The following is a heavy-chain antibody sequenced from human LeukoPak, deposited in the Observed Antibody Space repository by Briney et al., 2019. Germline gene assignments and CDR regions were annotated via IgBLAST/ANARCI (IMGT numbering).Heavy chain of an antibody. CDR3: VRWRWDQSEFDH. Sequence: GESLRLSCAASGFTFSSNGMSWVRQAPGKGLEWVAYIKKNEIEKDHVDSVKGRFSISRDNAKNSLYLQMNSLGAEDTAIYYCVRWRWDQSEFDHWGQGTLVTVSS. CDR2: IKKNEIEK. CDR1: GFTFSSNG. D-gene: IGHD5-24*01. J-gene: IGHJ4*02. V-gene: IGHV3-7*01.